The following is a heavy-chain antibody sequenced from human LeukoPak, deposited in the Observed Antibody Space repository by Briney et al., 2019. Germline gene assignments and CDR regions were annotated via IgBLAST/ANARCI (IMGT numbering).Heavy chain of an antibody. J-gene: IGHJ4*02. CDR3: ARLSQTPDYYTLGGYYYLGY. D-gene: IGHD1-26*01. CDR1: RYTFTSYD. Sequence: PGASVKVSCKASRYTFTSYDINWVREAAGHELEWMGWMNPNTGRTGYAQKFQGRITMTRDTSINTAYMELTNLRSEDTAIYYCARLSQTPDYYTLGGYYYLGYWGQGTPVTVSS. CDR2: MNPNTGRT. V-gene: IGHV1-8*01.